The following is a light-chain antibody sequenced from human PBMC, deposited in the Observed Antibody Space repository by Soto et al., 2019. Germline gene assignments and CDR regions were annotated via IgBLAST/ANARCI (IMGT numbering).Light chain of an antibody. V-gene: IGLV2-14*01. CDR1: SNDIGGYNY. J-gene: IGLJ1*01. CDR2: YVS. CDR3: SSYTSSSTLGV. Sequence: QSVLTQPASVSGSPGQSITISCTGTSNDIGGYNYVSCYQQHPGKAPKLMIYYVSNRPSGVSIRFSGSKSGNTASLTISGLQAEDEADYYCSSYTSSSTLGVFGTGTKGTVL.